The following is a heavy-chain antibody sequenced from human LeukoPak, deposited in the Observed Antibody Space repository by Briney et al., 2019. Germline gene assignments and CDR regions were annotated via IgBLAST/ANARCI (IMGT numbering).Heavy chain of an antibody. V-gene: IGHV4-39*01. CDR2: IYYSGST. D-gene: IGHD3-10*01. CDR3: AVGDYYGSGSFDY. CDR1: GGSISSSSYY. Sequence: SETLSLTCTVSGGSISSSSYYWGWIRQPPGKGLEWIGSIYYSGSTYYNPSLKSRATISVDTSKNQFSLKLSSVTAADTAVYYCAVGDYYGSGSFDYWGQGTLVTVSS. J-gene: IGHJ4*02.